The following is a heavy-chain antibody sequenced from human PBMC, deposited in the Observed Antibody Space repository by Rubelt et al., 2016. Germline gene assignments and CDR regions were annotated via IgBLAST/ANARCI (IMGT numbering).Heavy chain of an antibody. Sequence: GWISAYNGNTNYAQKLQGRVTMTTDTSTSTAYMELRSLRSDDTAVYYCARGDFPTSFYYYAMDVWGQGTTVTVSS. J-gene: IGHJ6*02. CDR2: ISAYNGNT. D-gene: IGHD3-3*01. V-gene: IGHV1-18*01. CDR3: ARGDFPTSFYYYAMDV.